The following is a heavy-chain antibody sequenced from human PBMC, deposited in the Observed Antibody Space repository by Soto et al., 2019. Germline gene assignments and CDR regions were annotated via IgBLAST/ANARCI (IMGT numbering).Heavy chain of an antibody. CDR1: GYSISSGYY. D-gene: IGHD3-22*01. V-gene: IGHV4-38-2*02. CDR3: AREADSSGYYYPFDY. CDR2: IYHSGST. Sequence: ASETLSLTCAVSGYSISSGYYWCWFRQPPGKGLEWVASIYHSGSTYYSPSLKSRVTISVDTSKNQFSLKLSSVTAADTAVSYCAREADSSGYYYPFDYWGRGTMVTVSS. J-gene: IGHJ4*02.